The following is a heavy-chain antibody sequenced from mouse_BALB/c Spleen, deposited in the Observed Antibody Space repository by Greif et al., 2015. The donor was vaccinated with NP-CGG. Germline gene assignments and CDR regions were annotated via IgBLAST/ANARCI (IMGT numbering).Heavy chain of an antibody. CDR2: ISTYSGNT. CDR1: GYTFSDYA. J-gene: IGHJ4*01. Sequence: QVQLQQSGPELVRHGVSAKISCKGSGYTFSDYAMHWVKQSHAKSLEWIGVISTYSGNTNYNQKFKGKATMAGDEPTNTAYMELARLTSEDTAIDYSARGKNDYAMDDWVQGTSVTVSS. V-gene: IGHV1-67*01. CDR3: ARGKNDYAMDD.